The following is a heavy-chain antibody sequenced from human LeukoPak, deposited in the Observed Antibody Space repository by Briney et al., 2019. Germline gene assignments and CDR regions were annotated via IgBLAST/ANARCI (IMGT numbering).Heavy chain of an antibody. J-gene: IGHJ4*02. Sequence: TGGSLRLSCTASGFIVTDNYINWVRQAPGKGLEWVSLVYSGGSTHYADSVKGRFTISRDSSKNTLYLQMNSLRAEDTAVYYCARGGGYRPYDYWGQGTLVTVSS. CDR2: VYSGGST. CDR3: ARGGGYRPYDY. V-gene: IGHV3-66*01. D-gene: IGHD5-12*01. CDR1: GFIVTDNY.